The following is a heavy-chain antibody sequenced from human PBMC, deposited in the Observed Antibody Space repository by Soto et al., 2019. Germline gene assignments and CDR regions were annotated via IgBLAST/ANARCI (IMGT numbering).Heavy chain of an antibody. Sequence: SETLSLTCTVSGGSISSYCWSWIRQPPGKGLEWIGYIYYSGSTNYNPSLKSRVTISVDTSKNQFSLKLSSVTAADTAVYYCARERVTATSYGMDVWGQGTTVTVSS. V-gene: IGHV4-59*01. CDR1: GGSISSYC. CDR2: IYYSGST. CDR3: ARERVTATSYGMDV. D-gene: IGHD2-21*02. J-gene: IGHJ6*02.